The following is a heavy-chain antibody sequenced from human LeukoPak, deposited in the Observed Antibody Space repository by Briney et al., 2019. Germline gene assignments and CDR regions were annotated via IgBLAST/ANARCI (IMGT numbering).Heavy chain of an antibody. V-gene: IGHV3-7*01. Sequence: PGGSLRLSCAASGFTFSNYWMSWVRQAPGKGLEWVANIKQDGSEKYHVDSVKGRFTISRDNAKNSLYLEMNSLRAEDTAVYYCARAARTFDYWGQGTLVTVSS. D-gene: IGHD6-6*01. CDR1: GFTFSNYW. CDR3: ARAARTFDY. CDR2: IKQDGSEK. J-gene: IGHJ4*02.